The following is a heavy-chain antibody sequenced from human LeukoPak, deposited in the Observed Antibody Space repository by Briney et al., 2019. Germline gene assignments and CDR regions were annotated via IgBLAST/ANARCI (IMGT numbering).Heavy chain of an antibody. J-gene: IGHJ5*02. D-gene: IGHD2-2*01. CDR3: ATVNPQCCSSTSCSFNWFDP. CDR1: GYTLTELS. V-gene: IGHV1-24*01. CDR2: FDPEDGET. Sequence: GASVKVSCKVSGYTLTELSMHWVRQAPGKGLEWMGGFDPEDGETIYAQKFQGRVTMTEDTSTDTAYMELSSLRSEDTAVYYCATVNPQCCSSTSCSFNWFDPWGQGTLVTVSS.